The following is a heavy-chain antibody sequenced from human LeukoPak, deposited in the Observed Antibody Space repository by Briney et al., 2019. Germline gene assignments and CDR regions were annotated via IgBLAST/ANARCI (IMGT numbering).Heavy chain of an antibody. V-gene: IGHV4-4*07. D-gene: IGHD3-22*01. J-gene: IGHJ3*02. CDR2: IYTNGST. CDR1: GGSISTYY. Sequence: SETLSLTCTVSGGSISTYYWSWIRQPAGKGLEWIGRIYTNGSTNYNPSLKSRVTMSVDTSKNQFSLKLSSVTAADTAIYFCARDRNYDHAFDIWGQGTMVTVSS. CDR3: ARDRNYDHAFDI.